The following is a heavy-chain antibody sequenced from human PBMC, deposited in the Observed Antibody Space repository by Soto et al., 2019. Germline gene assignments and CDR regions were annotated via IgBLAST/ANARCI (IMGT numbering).Heavy chain of an antibody. CDR1: GGSFSGYY. Sequence: SETLSLTCAVYGGSFSGYYWSWIRQPPGKGLEWIGEINHSGSTNYNPSLKSRVTISVDTSKNQFSLKLSSVTAADTAVYYCARRSGYYHNWFDPWGQGTLVTVSS. CDR2: INHSGST. D-gene: IGHD3-3*01. V-gene: IGHV4-34*01. CDR3: ARRSGYYHNWFDP. J-gene: IGHJ5*02.